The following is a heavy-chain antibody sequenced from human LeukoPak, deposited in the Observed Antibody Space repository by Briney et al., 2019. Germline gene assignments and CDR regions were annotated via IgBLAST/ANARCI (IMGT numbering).Heavy chain of an antibody. Sequence: ASVKVSCKASGGTFSSYAISWVRQAPGQGLEWMGRIIPIFGMANYAQKFQGRVTITADKSTSTAYMELSSLRSEDTAVYYGARDSRVVVVPAAMKYYYYGMDVWGQGTTVTVSS. V-gene: IGHV1-69*04. D-gene: IGHD2-2*01. CDR2: IIPIFGMA. CDR1: GGTFSSYA. CDR3: ARDSRVVVVPAAMKYYYYGMDV. J-gene: IGHJ6*02.